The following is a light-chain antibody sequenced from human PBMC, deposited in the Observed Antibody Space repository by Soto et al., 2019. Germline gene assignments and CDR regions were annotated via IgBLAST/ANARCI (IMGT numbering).Light chain of an antibody. Sequence: QSALTQPPSASGSPGQSVTISCTGTSSDVGGYNYVSWYQHHPDKAPKLIIYEVCKRPSGVPDRFSGSKSGNTASLTVSGLQAEDEAEYYCSSYAGSDSFVVFGGGTKVTVL. CDR1: SSDVGGYNY. CDR2: EVC. CDR3: SSYAGSDSFVV. J-gene: IGLJ2*01. V-gene: IGLV2-8*01.